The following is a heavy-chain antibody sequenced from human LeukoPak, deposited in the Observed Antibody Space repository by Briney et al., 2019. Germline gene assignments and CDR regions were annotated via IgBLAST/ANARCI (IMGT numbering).Heavy chain of an antibody. V-gene: IGHV4-34*01. CDR1: GGSFSGYY. CDR2: IYYSGST. J-gene: IGHJ6*03. Sequence: PSETLSLTCAVYGGSFSGYYWSWIRQPPGKGLEWIGSIYYSGSTYYNPSLKSRVTISVDTSKNQFSLKLSSVTAADTAVYYCAASRGSSGSYFYYYYHMDVWGKGTTVTVSS. CDR3: AASRGSSGSYFYYYYHMDV. D-gene: IGHD3-10*01.